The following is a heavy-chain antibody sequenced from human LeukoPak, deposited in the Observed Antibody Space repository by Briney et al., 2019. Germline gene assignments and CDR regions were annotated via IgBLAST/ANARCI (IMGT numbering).Heavy chain of an antibody. Sequence: GESLKISCKGSGYIFTSYWIGWVRQTPGKGREWMGIIYSGDSDTRYSPPFQGQVPISADKSISTASLQWSSLKASDTAMYYCARQYTYCGGDCYPYYFDYWGQGTLVTVSS. CDR3: ARQYTYCGGDCYPYYFDY. V-gene: IGHV5-51*01. D-gene: IGHD2-21*02. J-gene: IGHJ4*02. CDR2: IYSGDSDT. CDR1: GYIFTSYW.